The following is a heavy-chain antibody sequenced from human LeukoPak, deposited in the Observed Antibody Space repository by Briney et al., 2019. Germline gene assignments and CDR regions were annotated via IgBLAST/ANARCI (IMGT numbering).Heavy chain of an antibody. V-gene: IGHV4-59*01. J-gene: IGHJ5*02. Sequence: ASETLSLTCTVSGTSISSDYWSWIRQPPGKALEWIGYVHHSGTANYNPSLESRVIISGDTSKNQFSLKLSSVTAADTAVYYCARSPRADTYLFDTWGQGILVTVSS. CDR1: GTSISSDY. CDR3: ARSPRADTYLFDT. CDR2: VHHSGTA.